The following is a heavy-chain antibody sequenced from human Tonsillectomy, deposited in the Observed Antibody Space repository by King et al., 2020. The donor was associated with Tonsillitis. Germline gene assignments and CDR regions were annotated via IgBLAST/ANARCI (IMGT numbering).Heavy chain of an antibody. CDR1: GFTFSSYA. CDR3: AKGTYYYGSGSYLPDY. V-gene: IGHV3-23*04. D-gene: IGHD3-10*01. CDR2: ISGSGSST. Sequence: VQLVESGGGLVQPGGSLRLSCAASGFTFSSYAMSWVRQAPGKGLEWVSAISGSGSSTYYADSGKGRFTISRDNSKKTRYLQMNSLRAEDTAVYYCAKGTYYYGSGSYLPDYWGQGTLVTVSS. J-gene: IGHJ4*02.